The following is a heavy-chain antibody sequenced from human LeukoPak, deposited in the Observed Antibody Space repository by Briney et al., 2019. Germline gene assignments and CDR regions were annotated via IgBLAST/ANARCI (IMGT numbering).Heavy chain of an antibody. D-gene: IGHD5-12*01. J-gene: IGHJ4*02. V-gene: IGHV3-23*01. Sequence: PGASLRLSCAASGFTFSSYAMSWVRQAPGKGLEWVSAISGSGGSTYFADSVKGRFTISRDNSKNTLYLQMNSLRAEGTAVYYCAKRAGGYSGYGSLVSDYWGQGTLVTVSS. CDR1: GFTFSSYA. CDR2: ISGSGGST. CDR3: AKRAGGYSGYGSLVSDY.